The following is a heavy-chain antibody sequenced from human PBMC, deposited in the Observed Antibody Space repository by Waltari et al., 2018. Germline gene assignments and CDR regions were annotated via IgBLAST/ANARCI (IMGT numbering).Heavy chain of an antibody. J-gene: IGHJ4*02. CDR2: IWSDGSYE. D-gene: IGHD3-10*01. CDR3: ARALGSGSFLIDF. Sequence: QVQLVESGGGVVQPGRSLRLPCAASGFAFSCCAMHWVRQAPGKGLDWVAVIWSDGSYEYYADSVKGRFTVSRDNSKTALFVQMNSLRAEDTAVYYCARALGSGSFLIDFWGQGTLVTVSS. CDR1: GFAFSCCA. V-gene: IGHV3-33*01.